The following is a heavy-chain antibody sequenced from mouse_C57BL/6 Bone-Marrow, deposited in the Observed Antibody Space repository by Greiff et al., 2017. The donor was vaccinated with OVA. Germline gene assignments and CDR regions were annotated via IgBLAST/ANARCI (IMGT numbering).Heavy chain of an antibody. Sequence: QVQLQQPGAELVKPWASVRLSCKASGYTFTSYWIQWVKQRPGQDLEWIGEIDPSDSYTNYNQKFKGKATLTVDTSSSTAYMQLSSLTSEDSAVYYCASWDFGYWGQGTLVTVSA. CDR2: IDPSDSYT. J-gene: IGHJ3*01. CDR3: ASWDFGY. CDR1: GYTFTSYW. V-gene: IGHV1-50*01. D-gene: IGHD4-1*01.